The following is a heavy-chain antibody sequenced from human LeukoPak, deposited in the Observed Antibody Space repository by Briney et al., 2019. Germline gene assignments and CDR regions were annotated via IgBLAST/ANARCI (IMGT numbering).Heavy chain of an antibody. J-gene: IGHJ4*02. CDR3: ASSGYASTEFDY. CDR2: ISSSSSYI. V-gene: IGHV3-21*01. Sequence: GGSLRLSCAASGFTFSSYSMNWDRQAPGKGLEWVSSISSSSSYIYYADSVKGRFTISRDNAKNSLYLQMNSLRAEDTAVYYCASSGYASTEFDYWGQGTLVTVSS. D-gene: IGHD5-12*01. CDR1: GFTFSSYS.